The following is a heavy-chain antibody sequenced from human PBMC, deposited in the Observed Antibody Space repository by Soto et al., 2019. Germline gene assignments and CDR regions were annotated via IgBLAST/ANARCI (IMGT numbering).Heavy chain of an antibody. D-gene: IGHD2-2*01. CDR1: GFTFDDYA. V-gene: IGHV3-9*01. J-gene: IGHJ3*02. CDR3: AKGETRSSMGDDAFDI. Sequence: GGSLRLSCAASGFTFDDYAMHWVRQAPGKGLEWVSGISWNSGSIGYADSVKGRFTISRDNAKNSLYLQMNSLRAEDTALYYCAKGETRSSMGDDAFDIWGQGTMVTVSS. CDR2: ISWNSGSI.